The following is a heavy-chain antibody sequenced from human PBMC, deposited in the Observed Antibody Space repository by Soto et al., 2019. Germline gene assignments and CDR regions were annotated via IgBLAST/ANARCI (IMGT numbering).Heavy chain of an antibody. D-gene: IGHD3-16*01. V-gene: IGHV3-23*01. CDR2: ISASGGST. CDR1: GFTFSNYG. J-gene: IGHJ4*02. CDR3: APHTSAY. Sequence: PGGSLRLSCAASGFTFSNYGMSWVRQAPGKGLEWVSSISASGGSTYYADSVKGRFTISRDNSKNTLYLQMNSLRAEDTAVYYSAPHTSAYWGQGTQVPVSS.